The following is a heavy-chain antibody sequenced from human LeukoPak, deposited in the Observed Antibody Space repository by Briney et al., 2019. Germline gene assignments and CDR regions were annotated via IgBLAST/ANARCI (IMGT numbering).Heavy chain of an antibody. CDR1: GFTFSSYD. D-gene: IGHD6-13*01. Sequence: GGSLRLSCVASGFTFSSYDMHWVRQAPGKGLEWVAFLQYDGSNKYYAESVKGRFTISRDNSKNTVYLQMNRLGADDTAVYYCARDSIRQQSYYFDYWGQGTLVTVSS. CDR3: ARDSIRQQSYYFDY. V-gene: IGHV3-30*02. J-gene: IGHJ4*02. CDR2: LQYDGSNK.